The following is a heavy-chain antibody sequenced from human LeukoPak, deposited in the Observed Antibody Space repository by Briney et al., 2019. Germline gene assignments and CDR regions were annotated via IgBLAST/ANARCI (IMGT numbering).Heavy chain of an antibody. J-gene: IGHJ3*02. CDR1: GFTFSSYA. CDR3: AKDQGSTVVIPDAFDI. CDR2: IRYDGSNK. Sequence: PGGSLRLSCAASGFTFSSYAMHWVRQAPGKGLEWVAFIRYDGSNKYYADSVKGRFTISRDNSKNTLYLQMNSLRAEDTAVYYCAKDQGSTVVIPDAFDIWGQGTMVTVSS. V-gene: IGHV3-30*02. D-gene: IGHD4-23*01.